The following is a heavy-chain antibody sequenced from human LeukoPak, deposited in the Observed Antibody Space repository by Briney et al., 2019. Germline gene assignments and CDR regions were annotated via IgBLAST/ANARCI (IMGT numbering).Heavy chain of an antibody. CDR2: INNRGST. D-gene: IGHD5-18*01. CDR1: GGSRSGYY. V-gene: IGHV4-34*01. CDR3: ARGVRRGYSFHDAFDI. Sequence: PSETLSLPGAVSGGSRSGYYSSWIRQLPGKGLGWIGEINNRGSTNYNPSLKGRVTILVETFKNQFSLKLSSVTAADTAVYYCARGVRRGYSFHDAFDIWGQGTMVTVSS. J-gene: IGHJ3*02.